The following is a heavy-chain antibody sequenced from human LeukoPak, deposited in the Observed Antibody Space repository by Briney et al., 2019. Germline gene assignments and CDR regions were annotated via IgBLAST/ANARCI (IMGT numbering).Heavy chain of an antibody. CDR2: INHSGST. Sequence: SETLSLTCAVYRGSFSADYWSWIRQPPGKGREWIGEINHSGSTNYNPSLKSRVTISVDTSKNQFSLKLSSVTAADTAVYYCARGPTSVAGTRSWFDPWGEGTLVTVSS. J-gene: IGHJ5*02. V-gene: IGHV4-34*01. CDR3: ARGPTSVAGTRSWFDP. CDR1: RGSFSADY. D-gene: IGHD6-19*01.